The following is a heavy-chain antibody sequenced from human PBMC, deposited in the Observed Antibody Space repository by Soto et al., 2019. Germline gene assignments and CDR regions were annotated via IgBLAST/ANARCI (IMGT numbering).Heavy chain of an antibody. D-gene: IGHD3-3*01. CDR1: GYTFTGYY. Sequence: ASVKVSFKASGYTFTGYYMHWVRQAPGQGLEWMGWINPNSGGTNYAQKFQGRVTMTRDTSISTAYMELSRLRSDDTAVYYCARYDFDLAGYYYGMDVWGQGTTVTV. V-gene: IGHV1-2*02. CDR3: ARYDFDLAGYYYGMDV. CDR2: INPNSGGT. J-gene: IGHJ6*02.